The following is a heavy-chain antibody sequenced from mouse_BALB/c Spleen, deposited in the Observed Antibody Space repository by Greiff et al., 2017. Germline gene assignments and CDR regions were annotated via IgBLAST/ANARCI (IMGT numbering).Heavy chain of an antibody. CDR1: GYTFTSYW. J-gene: IGHJ4*01. V-gene: IGHV1-69*02. CDR3: ARSVTTYYYAMDY. CDR2: IDPSDSYT. D-gene: IGHD2-2*01. Sequence: QVQLKQPGAELVKPGASVKLSCKASGYTFTSYWMHWVKQRPGQGLEWIGEIDPSDSYTNYNQKFKGKATLTVDKSSSTAYMQLSSLTSEDSAVYYCARSVTTYYYAMDYWGQGTSVTVSS.